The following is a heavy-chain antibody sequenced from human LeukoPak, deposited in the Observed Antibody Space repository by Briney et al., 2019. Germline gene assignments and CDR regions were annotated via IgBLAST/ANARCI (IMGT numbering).Heavy chain of an antibody. Sequence: SETLSLTCSVSRGSINDNNWSWIRQTPGRGLEWIGYIFHSRATLYNPALESRVAISVDTSKNQFFLEVKSVTSADTAVYYCATEVVGRPFYSGDHQNYYYMDVWGRGTTVTVSS. CDR1: RGSINDNN. J-gene: IGHJ6*03. V-gene: IGHV4-59*01. CDR3: ATEVVGRPFYSGDHQNYYYMDV. D-gene: IGHD2-21*01. CDR2: IFHSRAT.